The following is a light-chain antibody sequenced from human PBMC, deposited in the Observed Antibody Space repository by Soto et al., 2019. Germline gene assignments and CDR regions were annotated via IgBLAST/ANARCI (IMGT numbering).Light chain of an antibody. Sequence: DIVISQFPLSLYVTPGDPASISCRSIHSLLHSKGYNYLDWDLQKPGQSPHFLIYLGSNRASVIPDRFRGSGSGSDFALRISRVEAEDVGIYFCKQARQTTYTFGQGTKGDIK. J-gene: IGKJ2*01. V-gene: IGKV2-28*01. CDR2: LGS. CDR1: HSLLHSKGYNY. CDR3: KQARQTTYT.